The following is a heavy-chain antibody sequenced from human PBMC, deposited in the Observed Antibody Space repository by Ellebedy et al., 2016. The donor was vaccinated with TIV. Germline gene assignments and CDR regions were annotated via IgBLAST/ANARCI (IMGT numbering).Heavy chain of an antibody. CDR3: ARWNEGFDY. Sequence: SLKISCAASGFKFGDYYMYWVRQAPGKGLEWVSGISKNSGSVGYADPVKGRFTISRDNAKNSLYLQMNSLRGEDTALYYCARWNEGFDYWGQGTLVTVSS. CDR1: GFKFGDYY. D-gene: IGHD1-1*01. CDR2: ISKNSGSV. V-gene: IGHV3-9*01. J-gene: IGHJ4*02.